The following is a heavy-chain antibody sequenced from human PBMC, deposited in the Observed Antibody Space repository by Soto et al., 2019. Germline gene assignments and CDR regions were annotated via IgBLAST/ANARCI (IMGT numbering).Heavy chain of an antibody. D-gene: IGHD6-19*01. J-gene: IGHJ4*02. CDR2: ISGSGGST. CDR3: AKGTGYSSGWYAIEFDY. CDR1: GFAFSSYA. V-gene: IGHV3-23*01. Sequence: GGSLRLSCAASGFAFSSYAMSWVRQAPGKGLEWVSAISGSGGSTYYADSVKGRFTISRDNSKNTLYLQMNSLRAEDTAVYYYAKGTGYSSGWYAIEFDYWGQGTLVTVSS.